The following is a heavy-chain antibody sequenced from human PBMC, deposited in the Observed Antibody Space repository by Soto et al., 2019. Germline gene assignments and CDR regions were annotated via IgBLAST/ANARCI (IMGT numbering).Heavy chain of an antibody. CDR1: GFTFSSYG. V-gene: IGHV3-30*18. Sequence: GGSLRLSCAASGFTFSSYGMHWVRQAPGKGLEWVAVISYDGSNKYYADSVKGRFTISRDNSKNTLYLQMNSLRAEDTAVYYCAKEGPTMIVVGGYYFDDWGQGTLVIVSS. D-gene: IGHD3-22*01. CDR2: ISYDGSNK. J-gene: IGHJ4*02. CDR3: AKEGPTMIVVGGYYFDD.